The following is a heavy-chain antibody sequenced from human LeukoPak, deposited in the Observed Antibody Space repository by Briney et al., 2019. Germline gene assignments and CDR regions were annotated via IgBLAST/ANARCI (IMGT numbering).Heavy chain of an antibody. D-gene: IGHD3-9*01. V-gene: IGHV1-24*01. J-gene: IGHJ4*02. Sequence: ASVKVSCKVSGYTLTELSMHWVRQAPGKGLEWMGGFDPEDGETIYAQKFQGRVTMTEDTSTDTAYMELSSPRSEDTAVYYCATGGSAFDWLPYYFDYWGQGTLVTVSS. CDR2: FDPEDGET. CDR1: GYTLTELS. CDR3: ATGGSAFDWLPYYFDY.